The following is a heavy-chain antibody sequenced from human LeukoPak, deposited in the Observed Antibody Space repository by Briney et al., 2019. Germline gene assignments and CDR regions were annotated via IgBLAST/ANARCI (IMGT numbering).Heavy chain of an antibody. J-gene: IGHJ3*02. V-gene: IGHV1-2*02. D-gene: IGHD3-10*02. CDR2: FYPKSRDT. CDR3: ARDEDVPNTNALDI. CDR1: GYTLTSYY. Sequence: VASVKVSCKVSGYTLTSYYMHWVRQAPGQGLEWMGYFYPKSRDTFFAQKFQDRVTMTMDTSITTVYMELSRLRSDDTAVYYCARDEDVPNTNALDIWGQGTKVTVSS.